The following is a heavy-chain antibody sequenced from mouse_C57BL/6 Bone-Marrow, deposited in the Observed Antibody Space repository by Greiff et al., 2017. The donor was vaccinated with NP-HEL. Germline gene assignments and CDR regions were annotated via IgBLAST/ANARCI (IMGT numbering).Heavy chain of an antibody. V-gene: IGHV1-64*01. CDR1: GYTFTSYW. CDR3: ARPLQYYGSTYYAMDY. J-gene: IGHJ4*01. Sequence: QVHVKQPGAELVKPGASVKLSCKASGYTFTSYWMHWVKQRPGQGLEWIGMIHPNSGSTNYNEKFKSKATLTVDNSSSTAYMQLSSLTSEDSAVYYGARPLQYYGSTYYAMDYWGQGTSVTVSS. CDR2: IHPNSGST. D-gene: IGHD1-1*01.